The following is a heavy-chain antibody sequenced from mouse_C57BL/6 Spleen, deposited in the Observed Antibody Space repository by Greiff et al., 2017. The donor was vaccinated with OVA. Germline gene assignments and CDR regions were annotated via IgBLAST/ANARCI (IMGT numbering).Heavy chain of an antibody. V-gene: IGHV1-50*01. J-gene: IGHJ3*01. CDR2: IDPSDSYT. CDR1: GYTFTSYW. CDR3: ASLLAY. Sequence: QVQLQQPGAELVKPGASVKLSCKASGYTFTSYWMQWVKQRPGQGLEWIGEIDPSDSYTNYNQKFKGKATLTVDTSSSTAYMQLSSLTSEDSAVYYCASLLAYWGQGTLVTVSA.